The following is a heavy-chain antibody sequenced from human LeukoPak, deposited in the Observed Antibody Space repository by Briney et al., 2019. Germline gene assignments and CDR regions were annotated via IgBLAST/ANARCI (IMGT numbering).Heavy chain of an antibody. J-gene: IGHJ4*02. CDR3: ARRDLAVVDD. D-gene: IGHD6-19*01. Sequence: SETLSLTCTVSGGSISSNTYHWGWIRQPPGKGLEWIGNIYYNGRTFYNPSLKSRVTISEDTSKNQISLKLSSVTATDTAVYYCARRDLAVVDDWGQGTLVTVSS. V-gene: IGHV4-39*01. CDR1: GGSISSNTYH. CDR2: IYYNGRT.